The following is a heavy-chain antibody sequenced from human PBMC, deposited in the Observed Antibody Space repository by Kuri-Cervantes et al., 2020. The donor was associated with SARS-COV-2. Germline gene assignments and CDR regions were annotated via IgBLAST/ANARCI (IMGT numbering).Heavy chain of an antibody. Sequence: GGSLRLSCAASGSTFSSYAMSWVRQAPGKGLEWVSAISGSGGSTYYADSVKGRFTISRDNSKNTLYLQMNSLKTEDTAVYYCTTDPNYDFWSGYPQFDYWGQGTLVTVSS. CDR1: GSTFSSYA. D-gene: IGHD3-3*01. CDR2: ISGSGGST. J-gene: IGHJ4*02. V-gene: IGHV3-23*01. CDR3: TTDPNYDFWSGYPQFDY.